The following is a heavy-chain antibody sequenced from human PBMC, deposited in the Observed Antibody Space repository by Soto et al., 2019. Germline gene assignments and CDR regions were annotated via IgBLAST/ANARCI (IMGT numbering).Heavy chain of an antibody. CDR1: GFPFSRFA. J-gene: IGHJ4*02. CDR3: VKDGAVTFSGWFFDY. CDR2: ISFNGGDT. Sequence: GGSLRLSCSASGFPFSRFAIHWVRQAPGKGLVYVSGISFNGGDTYYADSVKGRFSISRDNSKNTVYLQMSSLRAEDTAVYYCVKDGAVTFSGWFFDYWGQGTPVTVSS. D-gene: IGHD4-4*01. V-gene: IGHV3-64D*06.